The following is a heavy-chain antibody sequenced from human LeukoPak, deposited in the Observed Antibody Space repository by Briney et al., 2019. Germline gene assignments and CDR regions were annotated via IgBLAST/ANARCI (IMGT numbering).Heavy chain of an antibody. Sequence: EASVKVSCKASGYTFTGYYMHWVRQAPGQGLEWMGWINPNSGGTNYAQKFQGRVTMTRDTSISTAYMELSRLRSDDTAVYYCARVEVRGWSQNKPFDYWGQGTLVTVSS. CDR2: INPNSGGT. V-gene: IGHV1-2*02. D-gene: IGHD2-15*01. J-gene: IGHJ4*02. CDR1: GYTFTGYY. CDR3: ARVEVRGWSQNKPFDY.